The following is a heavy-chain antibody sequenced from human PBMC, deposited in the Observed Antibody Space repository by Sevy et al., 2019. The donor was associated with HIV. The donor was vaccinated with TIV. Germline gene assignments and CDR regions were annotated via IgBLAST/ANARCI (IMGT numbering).Heavy chain of an antibody. CDR2: IKQDESEK. CDR1: GFTFSSYY. Sequence: GESLKISCAASGFTFSSYYMNWVRQAPGKGLEWVANIKQDESEKYYVDSVKGRFTISRDNAKNSLYLQMNSLRAEDTAIYYCARDLPPSATTVAHFDYWGQGTLVTVSS. CDR3: ARDLPPSATTVAHFDY. V-gene: IGHV3-7*01. J-gene: IGHJ4*02. D-gene: IGHD4-17*01.